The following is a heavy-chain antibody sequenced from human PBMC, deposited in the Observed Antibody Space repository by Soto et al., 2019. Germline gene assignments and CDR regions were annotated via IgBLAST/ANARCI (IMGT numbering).Heavy chain of an antibody. J-gene: IGHJ4*02. D-gene: IGHD4-17*01. CDR3: ASFPVYDYGYDDDS. CDR1: GAALNSGNYY. CDR2: IYVTGAV. Sequence: SETLSLTCSVSGAALNSGNYYWSWIRQVPGKGLEWIGHIYVTGAVDYNPSLRDRITISQDTSERQFSLNLRLVTAEDTAVYYCASFPVYDYGYDDDSWGQGTLVTVSS. V-gene: IGHV4-31*03.